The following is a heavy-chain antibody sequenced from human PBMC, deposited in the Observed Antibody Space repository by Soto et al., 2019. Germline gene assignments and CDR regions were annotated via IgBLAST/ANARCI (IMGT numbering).Heavy chain of an antibody. J-gene: IGHJ4*02. V-gene: IGHV3-30*18. D-gene: IGHD6-6*01. CDR3: AKDRGAAPPLGDFDY. CDR1: GFTFSSYG. Sequence: QVQLVESGGGVVQPGRSLRLSCVASGFTFSSYGMHWVRQAPGKGLEWVAVISYDGSNKYYADSVKGRFTISRDNSKNTLYLQMNSLRAEDTAVYYCAKDRGAAPPLGDFDYWGQGTLVTVSS. CDR2: ISYDGSNK.